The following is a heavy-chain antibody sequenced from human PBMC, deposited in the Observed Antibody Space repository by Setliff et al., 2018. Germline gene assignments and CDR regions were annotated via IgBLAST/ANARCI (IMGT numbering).Heavy chain of an antibody. V-gene: IGHV1-46*03. Sequence: ASVKVSCKASGYTFTTYYMHWVRQAPGQGLEWMGIINPTGGLTRYAQKFQGRVTMTRDTSTSTVYLEVSSLRSEDTAVYFCARDRFYNSWSGTSITAPHDAFDIWGQGTMVTVS. D-gene: IGHD3-3*01. CDR3: ARDRFYNSWSGTSITAPHDAFDI. CDR2: INPTGGLT. CDR1: GYTFTTYY. J-gene: IGHJ3*02.